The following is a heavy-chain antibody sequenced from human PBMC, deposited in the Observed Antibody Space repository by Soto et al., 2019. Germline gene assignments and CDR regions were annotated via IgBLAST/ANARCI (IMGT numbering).Heavy chain of an antibody. V-gene: IGHV1-46*03. CDR2: INPSGGST. J-gene: IGHJ3*02. CDR1: GYTFTSYY. CDR3: ARGGFWDTLVVPAAILPDDAFDI. Sequence: QVQLVQSGAEVKKPGASVKVSCKASGYTFTSYYMHWVRQAPGQGLEWMGIINPSGGSTSYAQKFQGRVTMTRDTSTSTVYMELSSLRSEDTAVYYCARGGFWDTLVVPAAILPDDAFDIWGQGTMVTVSS. D-gene: IGHD2-2*01.